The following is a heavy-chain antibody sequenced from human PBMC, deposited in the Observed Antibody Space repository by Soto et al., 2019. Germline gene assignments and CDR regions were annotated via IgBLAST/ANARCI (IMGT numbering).Heavy chain of an antibody. CDR1: GDSVSTHYW. Sequence: QVQLQESGPGLVKPSGTLSLTCAVSGDSVSTHYWWSWVRQSPGKGLEWIGETHHSGSTHYNPSLNSRVTISVDKSKNDFSLKLTSVTDADTAVYYCARNGDCSSSRCNVGWFDPWGRGTLVTVSS. CDR2: THHSGST. CDR3: ARNGDCSSSRCNVGWFDP. J-gene: IGHJ5*02. V-gene: IGHV4-4*02. D-gene: IGHD2-2*01.